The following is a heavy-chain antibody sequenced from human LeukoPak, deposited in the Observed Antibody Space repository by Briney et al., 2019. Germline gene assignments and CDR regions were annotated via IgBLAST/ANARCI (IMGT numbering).Heavy chain of an antibody. CDR3: ARDGDGSGLYYFDY. Sequence: GGSLRLSCAASGFTFRSYGMHWVRQAPGKGLEWVAVIWYDGSNKYYADSVKGRFTISRDNSKNTLYLQMNSLRAEDTAVYYCARDGDGSGLYYFDYWGQGTLVTVSS. D-gene: IGHD3-10*01. J-gene: IGHJ4*02. V-gene: IGHV3-33*01. CDR2: IWYDGSNK. CDR1: GFTFRSYG.